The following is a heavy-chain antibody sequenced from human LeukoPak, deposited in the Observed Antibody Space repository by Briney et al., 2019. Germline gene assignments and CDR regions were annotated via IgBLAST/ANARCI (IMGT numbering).Heavy chain of an antibody. V-gene: IGHV3-11*06. CDR2: ISSSGSYT. Sequence: KPGGSLRLSCAASGFTFSDYYMSWIRQAPGQGLEWLSYISSSGSYTNYADSVKGRFTTSRDNAKNSLYLQMNSLRAEDTAVYYCARVGLIAAAGTPDYWGRGTLVTVSS. CDR1: GFTFSDYY. J-gene: IGHJ4*02. CDR3: ARVGLIAAAGTPDY. D-gene: IGHD6-13*01.